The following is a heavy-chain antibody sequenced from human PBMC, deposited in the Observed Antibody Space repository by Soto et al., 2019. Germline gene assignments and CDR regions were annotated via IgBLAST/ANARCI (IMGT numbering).Heavy chain of an antibody. CDR3: ARHTDDFWSGYYTFWFDP. D-gene: IGHD3-3*01. J-gene: IGHJ5*02. V-gene: IGHV5-51*01. Sequence: EVQLVQSGAEVKKPGESLKISCKGSGYSFTSYWIGWVRQMPGKGLEWMGIIYPGDSDTSYSPSFQGQVTISADKSIITAYLQWSSLKASDTAMYYCARHTDDFWSGYYTFWFDPWGQGTLVTVSS. CDR1: GYSFTSYW. CDR2: IYPGDSDT.